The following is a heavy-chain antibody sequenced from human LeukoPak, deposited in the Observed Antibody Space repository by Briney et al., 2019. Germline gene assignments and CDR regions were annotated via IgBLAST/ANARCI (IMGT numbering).Heavy chain of an antibody. CDR2: ISGSGGST. CDR3: AKDFMRYYDILTGYFSD. J-gene: IGHJ4*02. V-gene: IGHV3-23*01. CDR1: GFTFSSYA. D-gene: IGHD3-9*01. Sequence: GGSLRLSCAASGFTFSSYAMSWVRQAPGKGLEWVSAISGSGGSTYYADSVKGRFTISRDNSKYTLYLQMNSLRAEDTAVYYCAKDFMRYYDILTGYFSDWGQGTLVTVSS.